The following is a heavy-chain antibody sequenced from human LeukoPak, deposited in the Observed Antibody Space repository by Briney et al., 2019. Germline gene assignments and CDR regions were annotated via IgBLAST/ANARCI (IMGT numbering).Heavy chain of an antibody. V-gene: IGHV4-39*07. Sequence: PSETLSLTCTVSGGSISSSSYYWGWIRQPPGKGLEGIGSIYYSGTTYYNPSLKSRVTISVDTSKNELSLKRSSGTAADTAVYYCARIWGYSSSSRDYWGQGTLVAVSS. CDR3: ARIWGYSSSSRDY. D-gene: IGHD6-6*01. CDR1: GGSISSSSYY. J-gene: IGHJ4*02. CDR2: IYYSGTT.